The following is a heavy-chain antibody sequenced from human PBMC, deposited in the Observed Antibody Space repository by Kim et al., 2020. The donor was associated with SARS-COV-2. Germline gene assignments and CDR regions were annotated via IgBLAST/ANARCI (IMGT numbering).Heavy chain of an antibody. CDR1: GFTFSSYA. D-gene: IGHD6-19*01. V-gene: IGHV3-30*04. Sequence: GGSLRLSCAASGFTFSSYAMHWVRQAPGKGLEWVAVISYDGSNKYYADSVKGRFTISRDNSKNTLYLQMNSLRTEDTAVHYCARNWYSSGWYGPYYFDNWGQGTLVTVSS. CDR3: ARNWYSSGWYGPYYFDN. J-gene: IGHJ4*02. CDR2: ISYDGSNK.